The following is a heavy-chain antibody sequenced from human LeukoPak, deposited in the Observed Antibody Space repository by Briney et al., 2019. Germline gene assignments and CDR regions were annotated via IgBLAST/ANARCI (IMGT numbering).Heavy chain of an antibody. CDR2: MNPNSGNT. Sequence: GASVKVSCKASGYTFTSYDINWVRQATGQGLEWMGWMNPNSGNTGYAQKFQGRVTMTRNTSISTAYMELRRLRSEDTAVYYCARRLGYCSSTSCFNWFDPWGKGTLVTVSS. D-gene: IGHD2-2*01. V-gene: IGHV1-8*01. CDR1: GYTFTSYD. CDR3: ARRLGYCSSTSCFNWFDP. J-gene: IGHJ5*02.